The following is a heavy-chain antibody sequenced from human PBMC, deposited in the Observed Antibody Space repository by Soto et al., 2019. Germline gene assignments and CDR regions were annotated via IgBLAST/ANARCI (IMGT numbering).Heavy chain of an antibody. CDR3: ARTSMQSRGYSYGHGGMDV. Sequence: DVQLVQSGAEVKKPGESLRISCKGSGYSFTSYWISWVRQMPGKGLEWMGRIDPSDSYTNYSPPFQGHVTTSADKSISTAYLQWSSLKASDTAMYYCARTSMQSRGYSYGHGGMDVWGQGTTVTVSS. J-gene: IGHJ6*02. CDR1: GYSFTSYW. D-gene: IGHD5-18*01. V-gene: IGHV5-10-1*01. CDR2: IDPSDSYT.